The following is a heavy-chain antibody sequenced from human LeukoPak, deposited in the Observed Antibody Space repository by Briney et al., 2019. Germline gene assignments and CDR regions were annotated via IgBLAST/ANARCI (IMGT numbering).Heavy chain of an antibody. V-gene: IGHV4-30-2*01. CDR3: ARDYYDSRGDAFDI. CDR2: IYHSGTT. D-gene: IGHD3-22*01. CDR1: GGSISSGGYS. J-gene: IGHJ3*02. Sequence: PSETLSLTCAVSGGSISSGGYSWSWVRQPPREGLEWVGYIYHSGTTYYNPSLQSRVTISLDRSKNQFSLKLSSMTAADTAVYYCARDYYDSRGDAFDIWGQGTMVTVSS.